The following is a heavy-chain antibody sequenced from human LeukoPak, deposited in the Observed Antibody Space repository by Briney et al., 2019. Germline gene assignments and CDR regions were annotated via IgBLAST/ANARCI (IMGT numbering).Heavy chain of an antibody. V-gene: IGHV4-4*02. CDR1: GSSISSSYW. J-gene: IGHJ4*02. CDR2: TYHSGST. CDR3: ARNFDDSGSLGYY. Sequence: PSGTLSLTCAVSGSSISSSYWWSWVRQPPGKGLEWIGETYHSGSTNYNPSLKSRVTISVDKSKNQFSLKLRSVTAADTAVYYCARNFDDSGSLGYYWGQGTLVTVSS. D-gene: IGHD3-10*01.